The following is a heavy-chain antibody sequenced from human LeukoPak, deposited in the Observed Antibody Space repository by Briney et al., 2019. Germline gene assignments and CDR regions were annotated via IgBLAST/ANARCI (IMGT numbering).Heavy chain of an antibody. J-gene: IGHJ6*03. Sequence: SVTVSCKASGGTFSSYAISWVRQAPGQGLEWMGGIIPIFGTANYAQKFQGRVTITTDESTSTAYMELSSLRSEDTAVYYCASLTMVRGRHYYYYMDVWGKGTTVTVSS. CDR1: GGTFSSYA. CDR3: ASLTMVRGRHYYYYMDV. CDR2: IIPIFGTA. V-gene: IGHV1-69*05. D-gene: IGHD3-10*01.